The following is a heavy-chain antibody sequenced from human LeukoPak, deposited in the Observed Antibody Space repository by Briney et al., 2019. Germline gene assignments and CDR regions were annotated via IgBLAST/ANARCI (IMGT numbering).Heavy chain of an antibody. CDR3: ARQRYCSSTSCYPISFDY. D-gene: IGHD2-2*01. V-gene: IGHV4-38-2*01. CDR2: IYHSGST. J-gene: IGHJ4*02. Sequence: PSETQSLTCAVSGYSISSGYYWGWIRQPPGKGLEWIGSIYHSGSTYYNPSLKSRVTISVDTSKNQFSLKLSSVTAADTAVYYCARQRYCSSTSCYPISFDYWGQGTLVTVSS. CDR1: GYSISSGYY.